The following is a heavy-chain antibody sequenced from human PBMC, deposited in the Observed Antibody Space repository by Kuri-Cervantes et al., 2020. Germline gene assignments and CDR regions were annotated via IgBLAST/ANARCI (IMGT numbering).Heavy chain of an antibody. CDR2: IYSGGST. V-gene: IGHV3-66*01. CDR3: AKLTRFAEEPFDY. Sequence: GESLKISCAASGFTVSSNYMSWVRQAPGKGLEWVSVIYSGGSTYYADSVKGRFTISRDNSKNTLYLQMNSLGAEDTAVYYCAKLTRFAEEPFDYWGQGTLVTVSS. D-gene: IGHD4-23*01. CDR1: GFTVSSNY. J-gene: IGHJ4*02.